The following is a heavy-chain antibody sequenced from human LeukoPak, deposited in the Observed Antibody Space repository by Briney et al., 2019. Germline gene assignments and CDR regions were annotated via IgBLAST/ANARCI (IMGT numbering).Heavy chain of an antibody. D-gene: IGHD6-19*01. CDR3: ARHAQVSGLDY. CDR1: GYRFTNYW. CDR2: IYPGDSDT. Sequence: GESLKISCKGSGYRFTNYWIVWVRQMPGKGREWMGIIYPGDSDTKYSPSFQGHVTFSVDKSISTAYLQWNSLKASDTAMYYCARHAQVSGLDYWGQGTLVTVSS. V-gene: IGHV5-51*01. J-gene: IGHJ4*02.